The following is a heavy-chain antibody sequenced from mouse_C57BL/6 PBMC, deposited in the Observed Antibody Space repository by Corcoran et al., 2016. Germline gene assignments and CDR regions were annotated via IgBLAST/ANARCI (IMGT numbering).Heavy chain of an antibody. V-gene: IGHV1-76*01. D-gene: IGHD2-4*01. CDR3: VAYYDYDLDY. CDR2: IYPGSGNT. Sequence: QVQLKQSGAELVRPGASVKLSCKASGYTFTDYYINWVKQRPGQGLEWIARIYPGSGNTYYNEKFKGKATLTAEKSSSTAYMQLSSLTSEDSAVYFCVAYYDYDLDYWGQGTTLTVSS. CDR1: GYTFTDYY. J-gene: IGHJ2*01.